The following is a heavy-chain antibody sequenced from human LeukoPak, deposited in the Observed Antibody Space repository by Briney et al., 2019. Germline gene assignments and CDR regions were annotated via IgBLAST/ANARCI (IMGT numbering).Heavy chain of an antibody. V-gene: IGHV4-4*07. CDR1: GGSISSYY. D-gene: IGHD5-24*01. CDR3: AIDYGDGAVGPDGYNCCWFDP. J-gene: IGHJ5*02. CDR2: IYTSGST. Sequence: SETLSLTCTVSGGSISSYYWSWIRQPAGKGLEWIGRIYTSGSTNYNPSLKSRVTISVDKSKNQFSLKLSSVTAADTAVYYCAIDYGDGAVGPDGYNCCWFDPWGQGTLVTVSS.